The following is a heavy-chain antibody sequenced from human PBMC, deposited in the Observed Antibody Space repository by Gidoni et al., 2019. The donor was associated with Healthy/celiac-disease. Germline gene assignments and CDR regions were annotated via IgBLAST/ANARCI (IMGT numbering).Heavy chain of an antibody. J-gene: IGHJ3*02. CDR3: ARSVTRTAGIDAFDI. V-gene: IGHV3-21*01. CDR2: ISSSSSYI. Sequence: EVQLVESGGGLVKPGGSLRLSCAASGFTFSSYSMNWVRQAPGKGLEWVSSISSSSSYIYYADSVKGRFTISRDNAKNSLYLQMNSLRAEDTAVYYCARSVTRTAGIDAFDIWGQGTMVTVSS. D-gene: IGHD3-10*01. CDR1: GFTFSSYS.